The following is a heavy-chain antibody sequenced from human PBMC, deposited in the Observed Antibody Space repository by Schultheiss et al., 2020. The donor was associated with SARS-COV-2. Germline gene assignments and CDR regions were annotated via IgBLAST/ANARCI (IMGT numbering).Heavy chain of an antibody. D-gene: IGHD6-13*01. Sequence: SETLSLTCTVSGGSINSSSYYWGWIRQHPGKGLEWIGYIFYSGSTYYNPSLKSRLTISVDTSKNHVSLKLSSVTAADTAVYYCARGGEWSSSWYAFDIWGQGTMVTVSS. CDR3: ARGGEWSSSWYAFDI. CDR2: IFYSGST. J-gene: IGHJ3*02. CDR1: GGSINSSSYY. V-gene: IGHV4-31*03.